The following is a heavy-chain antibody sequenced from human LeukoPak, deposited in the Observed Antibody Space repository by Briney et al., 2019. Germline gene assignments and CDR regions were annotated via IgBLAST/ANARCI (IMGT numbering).Heavy chain of an antibody. CDR3: ARDSLRGSGSYYTY. V-gene: IGHV3-7*01. Sequence: GGSLRLSCTASGFTFGDYAMSWFRQAPGKGLEWVANIKQDGSEKYYVDSVKGRFTISRDNAKNSLYLQMNSLRAEDTAVYYCARDSLRGSGSYYTYWGQGTLVTVSS. J-gene: IGHJ4*02. D-gene: IGHD3-10*01. CDR1: GFTFGDYA. CDR2: IKQDGSEK.